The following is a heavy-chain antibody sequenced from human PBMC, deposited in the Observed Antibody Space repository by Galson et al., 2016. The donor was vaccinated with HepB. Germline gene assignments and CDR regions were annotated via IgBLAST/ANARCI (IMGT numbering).Heavy chain of an antibody. CDR3: AKDPKGYSGYGLFDY. V-gene: IGHV3-48*01. J-gene: IGHJ4*02. D-gene: IGHD5-12*01. CDR1: GFTFSSYS. Sequence: SLRLSCAASGFTFSSYSMNWVRQAPGKGLEWVSYISSSSSTIYYADSVKGRFTISRDNSKNTLYLQMNSLRAEDTAVYYCAKDPKGYSGYGLFDYWGQGTLVTVSS. CDR2: ISSSSSTI.